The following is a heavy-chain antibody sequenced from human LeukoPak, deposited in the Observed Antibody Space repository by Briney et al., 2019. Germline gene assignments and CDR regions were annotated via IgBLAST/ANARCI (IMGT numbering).Heavy chain of an antibody. CDR2: ISGGGNTK. D-gene: IGHD6-6*01. J-gene: IGHJ4*02. CDR3: ARDPAKGAARPYYFEY. V-gene: IGHV3-48*03. Sequence: GGSLRLSCAASGFTFNNYEMNWVRQAPGKGLEWMSYISGGGNTKYYAASVKGRFTISRDNDKNSLYLQMNRLRDKDTAVYYCARDPAKGAARPYYFEYWGQGSLVTVSS. CDR1: GFTFNNYE.